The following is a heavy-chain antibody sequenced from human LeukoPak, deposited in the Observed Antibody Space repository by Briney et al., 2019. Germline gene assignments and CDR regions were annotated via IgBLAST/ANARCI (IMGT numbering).Heavy chain of an antibody. D-gene: IGHD3-10*01. CDR1: GFTVSSNY. V-gene: IGHV3-53*01. Sequence: GGSLRLSCAASGFTVSSNYMSWVRQAPGKGLEWVSVIYSGGSTYYADSVKGRFTISRDNSKNTLYLQMNSLRAEDTAVYYCARGITYYYGSGNIPPPDYWGQGTLVTVSS. J-gene: IGHJ4*02. CDR2: IYSGGST. CDR3: ARGITYYYGSGNIPPPDY.